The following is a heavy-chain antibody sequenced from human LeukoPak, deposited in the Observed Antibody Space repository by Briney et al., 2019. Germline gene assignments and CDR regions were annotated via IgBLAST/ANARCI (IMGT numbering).Heavy chain of an antibody. CDR2: ISGSGGST. J-gene: IGHJ4*03. V-gene: IGHV3-23*01. D-gene: IGHD1-26*01. Sequence: GGSLKLSCAASGFTFSSYAMSWVRQAPGKGLEWVSAISGSGGSTYYADSVKGRFTISRDNSKNTLYLQMNSLRAEDTAVYYCAKDRRRGSYPESPGDYWGQGTTVTVSS. CDR3: AKDRRRGSYPESPGDY. CDR1: GFTFSSYA.